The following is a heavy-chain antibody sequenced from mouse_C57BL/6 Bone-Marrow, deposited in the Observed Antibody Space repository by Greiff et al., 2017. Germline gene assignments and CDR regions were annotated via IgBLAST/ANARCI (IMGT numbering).Heavy chain of an antibody. D-gene: IGHD1-1*01. CDR2: IYPGDGDT. CDR3: ARWGYYGSSYVDYAMDY. J-gene: IGHJ4*01. Sequence: VQLQQSGAELVKPGASVKISCKASGYAFSSYWMNWVKQRPGKGLEWIGQIYPGDGDTNYNGKFKGKATLTADKSSSTAYMQLSSLTSEDSAVYFCARWGYYGSSYVDYAMDYWGQGTSVTVSS. V-gene: IGHV1-80*01. CDR1: GYAFSSYW.